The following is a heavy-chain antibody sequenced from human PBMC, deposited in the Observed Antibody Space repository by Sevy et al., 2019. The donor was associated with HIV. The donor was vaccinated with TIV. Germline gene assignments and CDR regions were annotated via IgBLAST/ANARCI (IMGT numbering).Heavy chain of an antibody. Sequence: GESLKISCKGSGYSFTSYWIGWVRQMPGKGLEWMGIIYPGDSDTTYSSSFEGQVTISVDKSISTAYLQWSSLKASDTAMYYCARPPSIAAAGHYYFDYWGQGTLVTVSS. CDR3: ARPPSIAAAGHYYFDY. V-gene: IGHV5-51*01. CDR1: GYSFTSYW. CDR2: IYPGDSDT. J-gene: IGHJ4*02. D-gene: IGHD6-13*01.